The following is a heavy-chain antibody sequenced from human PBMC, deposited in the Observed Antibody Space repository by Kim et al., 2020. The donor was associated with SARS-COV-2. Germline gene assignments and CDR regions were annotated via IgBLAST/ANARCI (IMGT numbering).Heavy chain of an antibody. J-gene: IGHJ4*02. V-gene: IGHV4-31*03. Sequence: SETLSLTCTVSGGSISSGGYYWSWIRQHPGKGLEWIGYIYYSGSTYYNPSLKSRVTISVDTSKNQFSLKLSSVTAADTAVYYCARGGPLYYYDSSGYQAWYYFDYWGQGTLVTVSS. D-gene: IGHD3-22*01. CDR3: ARGGPLYYYDSSGYQAWYYFDY. CDR2: IYYSGST. CDR1: GGSISSGGYY.